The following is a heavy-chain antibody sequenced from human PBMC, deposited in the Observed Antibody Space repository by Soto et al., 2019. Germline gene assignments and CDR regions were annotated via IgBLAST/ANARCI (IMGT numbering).Heavy chain of an antibody. CDR1: GFTFSSYD. Sequence: EVQLVESGGGLVKPGGSLRLSCAASGFTFSSYDMNWVRQAPGKGLEWVSSITSSSTCMNYADSVKGRFTTSRDNAGNSLDLQINSLRAEDTAVDYCARVGMASGNGYGSCSYDIWGQGTLITVSS. J-gene: IGHJ4*02. CDR2: ITSSSTCM. V-gene: IGHV3-21*02. D-gene: IGHD3-10*01. CDR3: ARVGMASGNGYGSCSYDI.